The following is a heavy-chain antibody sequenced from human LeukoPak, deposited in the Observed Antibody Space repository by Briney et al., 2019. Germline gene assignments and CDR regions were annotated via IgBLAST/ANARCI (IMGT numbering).Heavy chain of an antibody. CDR3: AREDGSGSFYYYYMDV. CDR1: GGSFSGYY. D-gene: IGHD3-10*01. V-gene: IGHV4-34*01. CDR2: INHSGST. Sequence: SETLSLTCAVYGGSFSGYYWSWIRQPPGKGLEWIGEINHSGSTNYNPSLKSRVTISVDTSKNQFSLKLSSVTAADTAVYYCAREDGSGSFYYYYMDVWGKGTTVTVSS. J-gene: IGHJ6*03.